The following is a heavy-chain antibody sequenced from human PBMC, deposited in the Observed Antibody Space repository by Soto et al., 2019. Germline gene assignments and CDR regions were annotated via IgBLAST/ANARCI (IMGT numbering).Heavy chain of an antibody. CDR1: GFTFSDYY. Sequence: GGSLRLSCAASGFTFSDYYMNWIRQAPGKGLEWVSYISSSGNTIYSADSVKGRFTISRDNAKNSLYLQMNSLRAEDTAVYYCGRDLRYNWNDRVHSIDYWGQGTLVTVSS. D-gene: IGHD1-1*01. CDR2: ISSSGNTI. CDR3: GRDLRYNWNDRVHSIDY. J-gene: IGHJ4*02. V-gene: IGHV3-11*01.